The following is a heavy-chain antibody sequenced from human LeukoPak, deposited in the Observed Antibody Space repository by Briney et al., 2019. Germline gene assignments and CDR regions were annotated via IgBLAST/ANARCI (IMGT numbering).Heavy chain of an antibody. Sequence: AGGSLRLSCVASGFTLSSYWMHWVRQTPGKGLVWVSRINSDGSSTSYADSVKGRFTVSRDNAKNTLYLQMNGLRAEDTAVYYCARLLECTSTSCYEGWFDPWGQGTLVTVSS. V-gene: IGHV3-74*01. J-gene: IGHJ5*02. CDR1: GFTLSSYW. CDR3: ARLLECTSTSCYEGWFDP. D-gene: IGHD2-2*01. CDR2: INSDGSST.